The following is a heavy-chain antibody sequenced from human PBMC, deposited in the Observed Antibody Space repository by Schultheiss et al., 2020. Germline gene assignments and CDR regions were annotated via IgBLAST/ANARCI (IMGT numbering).Heavy chain of an antibody. V-gene: IGHV4-31*03. D-gene: IGHD1-26*01. CDR3: ARVGASGIPFDY. J-gene: IGHJ4*02. CDR1: GGSISSGGYY. CDR2: IYYSGST. Sequence: SETLSLTCTVSGGSISSGGYYWSWIRQHPGKGLEWIGYIYYSGSTYYNPSLKSRVTISVDTSKNQFSLKMSSVTAADTAVYYFARVGASGIPFDYWGQGTLVTVSS.